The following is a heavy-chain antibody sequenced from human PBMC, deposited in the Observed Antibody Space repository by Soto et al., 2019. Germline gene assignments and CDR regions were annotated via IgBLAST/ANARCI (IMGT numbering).Heavy chain of an antibody. D-gene: IGHD2-21*02. Sequence: SETLSLTCTVTGDSINNRSYYWGWIRQRPGKGLEWIGSIYYSGSTYNNPSLKSRVSMSVDTSKNQFSLKLRSVTAADTALYSCARQRTSVVTQAYFDSWGQGSLVTVSS. CDR2: IYYSGST. V-gene: IGHV4-39*01. J-gene: IGHJ4*02. CDR1: GDSINNRSYY. CDR3: ARQRTSVVTQAYFDS.